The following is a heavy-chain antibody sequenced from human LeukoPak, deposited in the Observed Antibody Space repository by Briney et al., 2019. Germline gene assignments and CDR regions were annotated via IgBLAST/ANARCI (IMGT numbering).Heavy chain of an antibody. CDR2: IYTSGGT. D-gene: IGHD6-6*01. CDR1: GGSISSYY. Sequence: SETLSLTCTVSGGSISSYYWSWIRQPAGKGLEWIGRIYTSGGTNYNPSLKSRVTISVDTSKNQFSLKLSSVTAADTAVYYCARAGVKAARPIWFDPWGQGTLVTVSS. V-gene: IGHV4-4*07. J-gene: IGHJ5*02. CDR3: ARAGVKAARPIWFDP.